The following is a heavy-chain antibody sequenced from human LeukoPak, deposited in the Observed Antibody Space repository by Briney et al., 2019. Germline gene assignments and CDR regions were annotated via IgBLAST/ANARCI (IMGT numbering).Heavy chain of an antibody. CDR3: AKDRTGYSSGCPDY. CDR2: ISWNSGSI. V-gene: IGHV3-9*01. Sequence: PGGSLRLSCAASGFTFDDYAMHWVRQAPGKGLEWVSGISWNSGSIGYADSVKGRFTISRDNAKNSLYLQMNSLRAEDTALYYCAKDRTGYSSGCPDYWGQGTLVTVSS. CDR1: GFTFDDYA. D-gene: IGHD6-19*01. J-gene: IGHJ4*02.